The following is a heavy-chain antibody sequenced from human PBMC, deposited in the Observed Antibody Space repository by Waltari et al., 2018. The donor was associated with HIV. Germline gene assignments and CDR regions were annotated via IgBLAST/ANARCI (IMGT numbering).Heavy chain of an antibody. CDR3: AREYYYDRSGYYSERWYYYYGMDV. CDR2: SNQRGRT. J-gene: IGHJ6*02. V-gene: IGHV4-34*01. Sequence: QVQLQQWGAGLLKPSETLSLTCAVYGGSFSGYYWSWIRQPPGKGPEWIGDSNQRGRTNYNPALKGRVTLAVDTSKNQFALKLSCVTAADTAVYYCAREYYYDRSGYYSERWYYYYGMDVWGQGTAVTVSS. D-gene: IGHD3-22*01. CDR1: GGSFSGYY.